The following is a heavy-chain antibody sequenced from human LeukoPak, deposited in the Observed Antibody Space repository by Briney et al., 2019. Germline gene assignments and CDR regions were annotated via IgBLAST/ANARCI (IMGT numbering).Heavy chain of an antibody. J-gene: IGHJ4*02. Sequence: SETLSLTCTVSGGSISSYYWSWIRQPAGKGLEWIGRIDTSGNTNYNPSLKSRITVSVDTSKNQVSLKLSSVTAADTAVYYCASYSSSSGYFFDRWGQGTLVTVSS. CDR2: IDTSGNT. D-gene: IGHD6-6*01. V-gene: IGHV4-4*07. CDR1: GGSISSYY. CDR3: ASYSSSSGYFFDR.